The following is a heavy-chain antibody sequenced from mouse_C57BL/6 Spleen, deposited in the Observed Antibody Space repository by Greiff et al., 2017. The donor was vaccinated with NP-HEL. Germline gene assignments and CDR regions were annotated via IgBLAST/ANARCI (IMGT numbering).Heavy chain of an antibody. V-gene: IGHV2-4*01. CDR2: IWSGGST. J-gene: IGHJ4*01. D-gene: IGHD1-1*02. CDR3: AIDYDAMDY. Sequence: VKVVESGPGLVQPSQSLSITCTVSGFSLTSYGVHWVRQPPGKGLEWLGVIWSGGSTDYNAAFISRLSISKDNSKSQVFFKMNSLQADDTAIYYCAIDYDAMDYWGQGTSVTVSS. CDR1: GFSLTSYG.